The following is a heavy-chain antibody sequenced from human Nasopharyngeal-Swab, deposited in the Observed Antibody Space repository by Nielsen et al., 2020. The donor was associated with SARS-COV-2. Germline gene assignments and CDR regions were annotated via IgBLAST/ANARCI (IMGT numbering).Heavy chain of an antibody. J-gene: IGHJ4*02. CDR3: ARELVGPQIAVASTIDY. D-gene: IGHD6-19*01. CDR2: INTNTGNP. CDR1: GYTFTSYA. Sequence: ASVKVSCKASGYTFTSYAMNWVRQAPGQGLEWMGWINTNTGNPTYAQGFTGRFVFSLDTSVSTAYLQISSLKAEDTAVYYSARELVGPQIAVASTIDYWGQGTLVTVSS. V-gene: IGHV7-4-1*02.